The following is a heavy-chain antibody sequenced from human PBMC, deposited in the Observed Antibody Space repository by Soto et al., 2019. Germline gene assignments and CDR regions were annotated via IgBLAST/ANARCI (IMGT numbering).Heavy chain of an antibody. Sequence: QVQLQESGPGLVKPSETLSLTCTVSGGSISSYYWSWIRQPPGKGLEWIGYIYYSGSTNYNPSLTSRVTMSVDTSKNLFSLKLSSVTAADTAVYYCARTPPLWFGELPYSMDVWGKGTTVTVSS. CDR3: ARTPPLWFGELPYSMDV. J-gene: IGHJ6*03. CDR2: IYYSGST. D-gene: IGHD3-10*01. CDR1: GGSISSYY. V-gene: IGHV4-59*08.